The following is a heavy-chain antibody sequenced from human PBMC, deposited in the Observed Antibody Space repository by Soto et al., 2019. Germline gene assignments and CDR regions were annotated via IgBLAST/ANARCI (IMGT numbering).Heavy chain of an antibody. CDR1: GGTFSTYT. CDR3: AFDVQTGVVYFDN. Sequence: QVQLVQSGAEVERPGSSVKVSCKASGGTFSTYTISWVRQAPGQGLEWLGRIIPLFGLPNHAQKFQDRFTITEDKSTDTAYLEMNSLRPEDTAVYYCAFDVQTGVVYFDNWGQGTLGTVSS. J-gene: IGHJ4*02. V-gene: IGHV1-69*02. CDR2: IIPLFGLP. D-gene: IGHD2-21*01.